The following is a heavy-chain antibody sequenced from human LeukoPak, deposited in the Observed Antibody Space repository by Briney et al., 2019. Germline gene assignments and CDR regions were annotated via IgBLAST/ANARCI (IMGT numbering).Heavy chain of an antibody. D-gene: IGHD5-18*01. Sequence: GGSLRLSCAAFGFTFSTYTMNWVRQAPGKGLEWVSTVSDSSDVHYSDSVKGRFTISRDNARNSLYLQMNSLRDEDTAVYYCARDGLHTAHFDYWGQGTLVTVSS. CDR1: GFTFSTYT. J-gene: IGHJ4*02. V-gene: IGHV3-48*02. CDR3: ARDGLHTAHFDY. CDR2: VSDSSDV.